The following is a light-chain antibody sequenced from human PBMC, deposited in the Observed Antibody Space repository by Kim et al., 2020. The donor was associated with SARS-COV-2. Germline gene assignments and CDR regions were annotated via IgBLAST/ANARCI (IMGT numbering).Light chain of an antibody. CDR1: QDIKNN. Sequence: ESGGDRVTITCRASQDIKNNLVWFQQKPGKAPRSLIYAASSLQSGVPSKFSGSGSGTDFTLTITSLQPEDFATYYCQQYQSYPVTFGQGTRLEIK. V-gene: IGKV1-16*02. CDR3: QQYQSYPVT. CDR2: AAS. J-gene: IGKJ5*01.